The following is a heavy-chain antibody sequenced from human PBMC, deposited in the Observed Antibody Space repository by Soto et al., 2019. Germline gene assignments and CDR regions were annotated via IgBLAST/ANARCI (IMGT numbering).Heavy chain of an antibody. CDR3: ARDSPITMVGVVQNWFYP. Sequence: SETLSLTCTVSGGSISSCGYYWSWIRQHPGKGLEWIGYIYYSGSTYYNPSLKSRVTISVDTSKNQFSLKLSSVTAADTAVYYCARDSPITMVGVVQNWFYPWGQGTLVTVSS. J-gene: IGHJ5*02. CDR2: IYYSGST. V-gene: IGHV4-31*03. CDR1: GGSISSCGYY. D-gene: IGHD3-10*01.